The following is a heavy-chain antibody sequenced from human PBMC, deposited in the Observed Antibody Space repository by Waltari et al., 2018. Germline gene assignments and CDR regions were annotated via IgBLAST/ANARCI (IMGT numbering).Heavy chain of an antibody. D-gene: IGHD6-13*01. CDR2: IYHSGST. CDR3: ARLIAAAHPAVSVDV. Sequence: QVQLQESGPGLVKPSEALSLTCAVSGYSISSGYYWGWIRQPPGKGLEWIGSIYHSGSTYYNPSLKSRVTISVDTSKNQFSLKLSSVTAADTAVYYCARLIAAAHPAVSVDVWGQGTTVTVSS. J-gene: IGHJ6*02. V-gene: IGHV4-38-2*01. CDR1: GYSISSGYY.